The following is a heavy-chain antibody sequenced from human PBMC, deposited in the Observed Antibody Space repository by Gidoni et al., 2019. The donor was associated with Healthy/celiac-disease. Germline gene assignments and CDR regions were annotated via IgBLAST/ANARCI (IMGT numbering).Heavy chain of an antibody. D-gene: IGHD3-10*01. Sequence: QVQLVESGGGVVQPGRSLRLSCAASGFPLISYAMHWVRQAPGKGLEWVAVISYDGSKKYYADSVKGRFTISRDNSKNTLYLQMNSLRAEDTAVYYCARGGRRITMASFDYWGQGTLVTVSS. CDR2: ISYDGSKK. CDR3: ARGGRRITMASFDY. J-gene: IGHJ4*02. CDR1: GFPLISYA. V-gene: IGHV3-30-3*01.